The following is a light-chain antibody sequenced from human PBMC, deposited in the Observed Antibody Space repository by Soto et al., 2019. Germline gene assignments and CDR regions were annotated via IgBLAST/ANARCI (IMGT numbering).Light chain of an antibody. J-gene: IGKJ1*01. CDR1: QGISSY. CDR3: QQLHNYPRT. V-gene: IGKV1-9*01. Sequence: DIQLTQSPSFLSASVGDRVTITCRASQGISSYLAWYQKKPGTAPKLLIYNAFTLQSAVPSRFSGSGSGTEFTRTISSLRPEDFATYYCQQLHNYPRTFGQGTKVEMK. CDR2: NAF.